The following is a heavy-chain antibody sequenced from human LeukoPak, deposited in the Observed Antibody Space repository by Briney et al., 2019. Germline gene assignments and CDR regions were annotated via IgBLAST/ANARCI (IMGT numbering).Heavy chain of an antibody. CDR2: INNDGSST. CDR1: AFTFSSYW. J-gene: IGHJ4*02. CDR3: ARRLIAAAYPDY. Sequence: GGSLRLSCAASAFTFSSYWMHWVRQAPGKGLVWVSRINNDGSSTSYADSVKGRFTISRDNSKNTLYLQKNSLRAEDTAVYYCARRLIAAAYPDYWGQGTLVTVSS. D-gene: IGHD6-13*01. V-gene: IGHV3-74*01.